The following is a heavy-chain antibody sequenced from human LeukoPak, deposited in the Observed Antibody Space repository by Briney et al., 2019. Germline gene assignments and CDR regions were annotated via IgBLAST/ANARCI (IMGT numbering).Heavy chain of an antibody. CDR1: GFTFSDHY. CDR3: ARVYYDFWSGYSRTDY. Sequence: PGGSLRLSCAASGFTFSDHYMDWVRQAPGKGLEWVGRTRNKANSYTTEYAASVKGRFTISRDDSENSLYLQMNSLKTEDTAVYYCARVYYDFWSGYSRTDYWGQGTLVTVSS. CDR2: TRNKANSYTT. J-gene: IGHJ4*02. V-gene: IGHV3-72*01. D-gene: IGHD3-3*01.